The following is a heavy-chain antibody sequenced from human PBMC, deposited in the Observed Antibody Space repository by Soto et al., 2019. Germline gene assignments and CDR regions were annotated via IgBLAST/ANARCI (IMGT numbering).Heavy chain of an antibody. D-gene: IGHD2-2*01. J-gene: IGHJ3*02. CDR1: GYTFTSYD. Sequence: QVQLVQSGAEVKKPGASVKVSCKASGYTFTSYDINWVRQATGQGLEWMGWMNPNSGNTGYAQKFQGRVTMTRNTSISTAYMELSSLRSEDTAVYYCARGFSVSARIVVVPAAKHAFDIWGQGTMVTVSS. V-gene: IGHV1-8*01. CDR2: MNPNSGNT. CDR3: ARGFSVSARIVVVPAAKHAFDI.